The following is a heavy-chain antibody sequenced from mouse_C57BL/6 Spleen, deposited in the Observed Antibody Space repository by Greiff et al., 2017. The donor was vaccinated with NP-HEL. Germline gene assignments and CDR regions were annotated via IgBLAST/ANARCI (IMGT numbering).Heavy chain of an antibody. Sequence: VQGVESGPGLVQPSQSLSITCTVSGFSLTSYGVHWVRQSPGKGLEWLGVIWSGGSTDYNAAFISRLSISKDNSKSQVFFKMNSLQADDTAIYYCARNYYYGSSYGAMDYWGQGTSVTVSS. CDR1: GFSLTSYG. CDR3: ARNYYYGSSYGAMDY. V-gene: IGHV2-2*01. J-gene: IGHJ4*01. D-gene: IGHD1-1*01. CDR2: IWSGGST.